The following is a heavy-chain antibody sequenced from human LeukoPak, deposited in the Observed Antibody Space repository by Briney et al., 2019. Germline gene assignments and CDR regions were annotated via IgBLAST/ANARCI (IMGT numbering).Heavy chain of an antibody. CDR3: TTKGGFGKLPYYFDY. CDR2: IKSKTDGGTT. Sequence: GGCLTLSCPSSGFTFSNAWMGWVRQPPGRGLEWVGRIKSKTDGGTTDYAAPVKGRFTISRDDSKNTLYLQMNSLKTEDTAVYYCTTKGGFGKLPYYFDYWGQGTLVTVSS. J-gene: IGHJ4*02. V-gene: IGHV3-15*01. D-gene: IGHD3-10*01. CDR1: GFTFSNAW.